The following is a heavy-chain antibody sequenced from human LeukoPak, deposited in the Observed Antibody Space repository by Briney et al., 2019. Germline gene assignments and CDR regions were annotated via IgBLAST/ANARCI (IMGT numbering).Heavy chain of an antibody. D-gene: IGHD1-26*01. J-gene: IGHJ4*02. CDR2: IYSTGST. CDR1: GGSVRSYW. Sequence: PSETLSLSCDVSGGSVRSYWWGWVRQPAGKGLEWLGRIYSTGSTRFNPSLKSRLTLSIDTSTNQFSLKLTSVTAADTAVYFCARQGYTVSYYFLDYWSQGTLVTVSS. CDR3: ARQGYTVSYYFLDY. V-gene: IGHV4-4*07.